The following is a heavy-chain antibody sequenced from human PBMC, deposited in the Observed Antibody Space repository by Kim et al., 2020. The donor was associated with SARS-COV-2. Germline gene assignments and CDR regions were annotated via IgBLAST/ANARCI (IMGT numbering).Heavy chain of an antibody. CDR3: VRRDCSGGTCYFFDY. Sequence: DSVEGRFTISRKNPKNTVELQMSSLRGEDTAIYYCVRRDCSGGTCYFFDYWGQGTLVTVSS. J-gene: IGHJ4*02. V-gene: IGHV3-23*01. D-gene: IGHD2-15*01.